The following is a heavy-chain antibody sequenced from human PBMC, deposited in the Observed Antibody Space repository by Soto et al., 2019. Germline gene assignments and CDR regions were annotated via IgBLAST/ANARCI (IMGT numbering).Heavy chain of an antibody. D-gene: IGHD2-15*01. CDR1: GFTFSSYG. CDR3: ARKSDCSGGSCPYYFDY. CDR2: ISGTGGST. V-gene: IGHV3-23*01. Sequence: EVRLLESGGDLVQPGGSLRLSCAASGFTFSSYGMSWVRQAPGKWLEWVSGISGTGGSTYYADSVKGRFTISRDNSTNTLFLQMDSLRAEDTAVYYCARKSDCSGGSCPYYFDYWGQGTLVTVSS. J-gene: IGHJ4*02.